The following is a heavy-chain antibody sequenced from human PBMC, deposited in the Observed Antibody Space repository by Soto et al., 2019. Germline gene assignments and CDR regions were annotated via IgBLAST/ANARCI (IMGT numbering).Heavy chain of an antibody. CDR2: IYYSGST. V-gene: IGHV4-59*01. Sequence: SETLSLTCTVSGGSIISYYCIWIRHPAGKGLEWIGYIYYSGSTNYNPSLKSRVTISVDTSKNQFSLKLSSVTAADTAVYYCARVGGYYDNNWFDPWGQGTLVTVSS. J-gene: IGHJ5*02. CDR1: GGSIISYY. CDR3: ARVGGYYDNNWFDP. D-gene: IGHD3-22*01.